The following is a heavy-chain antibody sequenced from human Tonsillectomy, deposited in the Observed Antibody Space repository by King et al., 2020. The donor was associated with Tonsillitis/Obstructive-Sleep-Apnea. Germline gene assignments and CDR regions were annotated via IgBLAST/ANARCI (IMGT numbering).Heavy chain of an antibody. CDR3: ARDQTRVAYSYDAMDV. D-gene: IGHD5-12*01. CDR1: GFTFSSYG. Sequence: VQLVESGGGVVQPGRSLRLSCATSGFTFSSYGMHWVRQAPGKGLEWVAVVWYDGSIKYYAHSVRGRFTISRDNSKNTLYLQMDSLRAEDTAVYYCARDQTRVAYSYDAMDVWGQGTTVTVSS. CDR2: VWYDGSIK. V-gene: IGHV3-33*01. J-gene: IGHJ6*02.